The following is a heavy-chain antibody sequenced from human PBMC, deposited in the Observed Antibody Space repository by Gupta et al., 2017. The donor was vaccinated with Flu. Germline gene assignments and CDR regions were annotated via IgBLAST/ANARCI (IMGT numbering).Heavy chain of an antibody. D-gene: IGHD1-26*01. J-gene: IGHJ4*02. CDR3: AKDMIVGATTDPGWIWDY. CDR2: ISGSGGTT. V-gene: IGHV3-23*01. CDR1: GFKFSSYA. Sequence: EVQLLESGGGLEQPGGSLRLSCAASGFKFSSYAMSWVRQAPGKGLEWVSTISGSGGTTYYADSVKGRFTISRDNSENTLYVQMNSLRAEDTAVYYCAKDMIVGATTDPGWIWDYWGQGTLVTVSS.